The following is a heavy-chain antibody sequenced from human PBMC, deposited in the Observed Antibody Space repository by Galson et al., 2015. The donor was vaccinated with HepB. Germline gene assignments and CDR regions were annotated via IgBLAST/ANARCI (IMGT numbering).Heavy chain of an antibody. J-gene: IGHJ5*02. Sequence: SVKVSCKASGYTFTSYGISWVRQAPGQGLEWMGWISAYNGNTNYAQKLQGRVTMTTDTSTSTAYMELRSLRSDDTAVYYCAIIAVAGYNWFDPWGQGTLVTVSS. D-gene: IGHD6-19*01. CDR2: ISAYNGNT. CDR3: AIIAVAGYNWFDP. CDR1: GYTFTSYG. V-gene: IGHV1-18*04.